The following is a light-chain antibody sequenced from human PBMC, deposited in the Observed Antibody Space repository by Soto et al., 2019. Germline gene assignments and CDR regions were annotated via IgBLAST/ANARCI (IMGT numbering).Light chain of an antibody. CDR1: QDISNY. CDR3: QQYDNRPIT. CDR2: EAS. J-gene: IGKJ5*01. Sequence: DIQMTQYPSSLSASVGDRVTITCQASQDISNYLNWYQQKPGKAPKLLIYEASNSETGVPSRFSGSGAGTDFTFTISILQPEDIATYYCQQYDNRPITFGQGTRLDIK. V-gene: IGKV1-33*01.